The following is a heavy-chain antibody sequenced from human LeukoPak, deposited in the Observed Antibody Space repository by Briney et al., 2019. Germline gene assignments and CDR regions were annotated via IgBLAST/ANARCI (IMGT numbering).Heavy chain of an antibody. CDR1: SGSISTYY. D-gene: IGHD3-10*01. Sequence: SETLSLTCTVSSGSISTYYWSWIRQPPGKGLEWIGYIYYSETTKYNPSLKSRVTISVDTSKNQFSLKLSSVTAADAAVYYCARALYFGSGSPYYYMDVWGKGTTVIISS. J-gene: IGHJ6*03. V-gene: IGHV4-59*01. CDR2: IYYSETT. CDR3: ARALYFGSGSPYYYMDV.